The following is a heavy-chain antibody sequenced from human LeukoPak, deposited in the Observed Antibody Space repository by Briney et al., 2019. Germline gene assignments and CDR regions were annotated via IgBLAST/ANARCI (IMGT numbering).Heavy chain of an antibody. CDR1: GFTFSSYA. D-gene: IGHD5-18*01. CDR2: ISGSGGST. V-gene: IGHV3-23*01. Sequence: PGGSLRLSCAASGFTFSSYAMSWVRQAPGKGLEWVSAISGSGGSTYYADSVKGRFTIPRDNSKNTLYLQMNSLRAEDTAVYYCAGHSYGFLTIDYWGQGTLVTVSS. J-gene: IGHJ4*02. CDR3: AGHSYGFLTIDY.